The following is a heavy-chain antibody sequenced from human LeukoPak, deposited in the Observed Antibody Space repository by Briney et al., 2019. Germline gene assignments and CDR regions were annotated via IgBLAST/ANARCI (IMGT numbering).Heavy chain of an antibody. V-gene: IGHV1-46*01. CDR1: GYTFTSYY. J-gene: IGHJ4*02. CDR3: ARGNDILTGYLY. Sequence: VASVKVSCKASGYTFTSYYMHWVRQAPGQGLEWMGIINPSGGSTSYAQKFQGRVTMTRDTSISTAYMELSRLRSDDTAVYYCARGNDILTGYLYWGQGTLVTVSS. CDR2: INPSGGST. D-gene: IGHD3-9*01.